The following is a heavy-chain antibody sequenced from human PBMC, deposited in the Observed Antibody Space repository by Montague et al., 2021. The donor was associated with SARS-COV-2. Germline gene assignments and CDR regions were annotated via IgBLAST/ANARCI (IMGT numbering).Heavy chain of an antibody. CDR3: ARDPYDSYYYYYMDV. V-gene: IGHV3-74*01. J-gene: IGHJ6*03. CDR2: INSDGSST. Sequence: RSLSLAASGFTFSSYWMHWVRQAPGKGLVWVSRINSDGSSTSYADSVKGRFTISRDNAKNTLYLQMDSLRAEDTAVYYCARDPYDSYYYYYMDVWGKGTTVTVSS. CDR1: GFTFSSYW.